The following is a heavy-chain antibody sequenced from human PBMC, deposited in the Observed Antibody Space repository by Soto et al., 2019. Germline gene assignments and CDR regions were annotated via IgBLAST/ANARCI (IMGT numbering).Heavy chain of an antibody. CDR1: GASISTYY. Sequence: QVQLQESGPGLVKPSETLSLTCTVSGASISTYYWSWVRQPPGKGLEWIGYIHDSGSTYYNPSLKSRVTMXXDXSXXQLSLQLKSVTAADTAVYYCARESAGSGKNNWFDPWGQGTLVTVSS. CDR3: ARESAGSGKNNWFDP. J-gene: IGHJ5*02. D-gene: IGHD3-10*01. V-gene: IGHV4-59*01. CDR2: IHDSGST.